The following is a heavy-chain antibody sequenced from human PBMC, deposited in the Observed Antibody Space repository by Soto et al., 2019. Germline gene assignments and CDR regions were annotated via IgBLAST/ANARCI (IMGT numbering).Heavy chain of an antibody. CDR2: ITYTGGDA. J-gene: IGHJ4*02. CDR3: AKGLYY. Sequence: EVQLLESGGDLIQPGGSLRLACVASGITFGSRAMSWVRQAPGEGLEWVSTITYTGGDAKYADSVRGRFTISRDNSKNTLYLQMNSLRAEDTAVYYCAKGLYYWGQGTLVTVSS. CDR1: GITFGSRA. D-gene: IGHD2-8*01. V-gene: IGHV3-23*01.